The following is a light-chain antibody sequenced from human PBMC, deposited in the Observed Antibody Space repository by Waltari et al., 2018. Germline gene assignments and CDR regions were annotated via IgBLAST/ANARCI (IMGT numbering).Light chain of an antibody. CDR3: QQYYSSLWT. Sequence: SPDSLAVSLGERATINCKSSQSVLNSFNNKNYLAWYQQRPGQAPKLLLYWASTRESGVPDRFSGSGSGTDFTLTISSLQAEDVAVYYCQQYYSSLWTFGQGTKVEVK. CDR2: WAS. V-gene: IGKV4-1*01. CDR1: QSVLNSFNNKNY. J-gene: IGKJ1*01.